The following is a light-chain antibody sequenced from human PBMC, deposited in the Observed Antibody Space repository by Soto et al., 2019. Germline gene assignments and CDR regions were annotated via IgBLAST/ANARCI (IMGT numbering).Light chain of an antibody. CDR3: QQCGNAPLA. Sequence: EVVLTQSPGTLSLSPGERASLSCRASRSVRSNFLAWYHQRPGRAPRLLIYGASSRATDIPDRISGSVSGTDFTLTISRVEPEDFGVYYCQQCGNAPLAFGGGTRV. V-gene: IGKV3-20*01. CDR1: RSVRSNF. CDR2: GAS. J-gene: IGKJ4*01.